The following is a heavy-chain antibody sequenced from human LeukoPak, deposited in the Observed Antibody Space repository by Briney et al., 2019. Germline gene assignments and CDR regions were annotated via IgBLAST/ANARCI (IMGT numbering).Heavy chain of an antibody. D-gene: IGHD5-24*01. Sequence: GGSLRLSCAASGFTFSSYWMSWVRQAPGKGLEWVANIKQDGSETYYADSVKGRFTIFRDNAKNSLYLQMDSLRVEDTAVYYCANGDGFDYWGQGTLVIVSS. J-gene: IGHJ4*02. CDR1: GFTFSSYW. V-gene: IGHV3-7*01. CDR3: ANGDGFDY. CDR2: IKQDGSET.